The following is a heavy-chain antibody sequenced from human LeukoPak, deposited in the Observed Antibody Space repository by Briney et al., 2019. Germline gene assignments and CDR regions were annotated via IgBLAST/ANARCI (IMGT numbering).Heavy chain of an antibody. V-gene: IGHV3-30*03. CDR1: GFTFSSYG. J-gene: IGHJ6*02. D-gene: IGHD6-13*01. CDR3: ARAGSSWERDYYGMDV. CDR2: ISYDGSNK. Sequence: PGRSLRLSCAASGFTFSSYGMHWVRQAPGKGLEWVAVISYDGSNKYYADFVKGRFTISRDNSKNTLYLQMNSLRSEDTAVYYCARAGSSWERDYYGMDVWGQGTTVTVSS.